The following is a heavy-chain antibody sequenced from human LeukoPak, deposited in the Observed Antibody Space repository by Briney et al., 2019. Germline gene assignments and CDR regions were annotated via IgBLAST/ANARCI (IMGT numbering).Heavy chain of an antibody. J-gene: IGHJ2*01. Sequence: SQTLSLTCTVSGGSISSGSYYWSWIRQPAGRGLEWIGLIYTSGSTNYNPSLKSRVTISVDTSKNQFSLKLSSVTAADTAVYYCAVDTAYTIFGVVIDYWYFDLWGRGTLVTVSS. CDR1: GGSISSGSYY. V-gene: IGHV4-61*02. D-gene: IGHD3-3*01. CDR3: AVDTAYTIFGVVIDYWYFDL. CDR2: IYTSGST.